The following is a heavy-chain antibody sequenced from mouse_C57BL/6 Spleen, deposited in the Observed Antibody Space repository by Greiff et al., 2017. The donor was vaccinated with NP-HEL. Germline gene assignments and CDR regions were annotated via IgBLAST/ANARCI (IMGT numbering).Heavy chain of an antibody. J-gene: IGHJ2*01. D-gene: IGHD1-1*01. CDR2: INPSNGGT. Sequence: QVQLQQSGTELVKPGASVKLSCKASGYTFTSYWMHWVKQRPGQGLEWIGNINPSNGGTNYNEKFKSKATLTVDKSSSTAYMQLSSLTSEDSAVYYCARSDTTVVARDYWGQGTTLTVSS. V-gene: IGHV1-53*01. CDR1: GYTFTSYW. CDR3: ARSDTTVVARDY.